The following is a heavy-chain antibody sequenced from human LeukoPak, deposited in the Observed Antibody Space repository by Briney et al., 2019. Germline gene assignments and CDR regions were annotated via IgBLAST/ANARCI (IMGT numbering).Heavy chain of an antibody. CDR2: IYYSGST. CDR1: GGSINTYY. J-gene: IGHJ4*02. Sequence: SETLSLTCTVSGGSINTYYWGWIRQSPVKGLEWIGYIYYSGSTDYNPSLKSRVTMSVDTSKNQFSLKLSSVTAADTAVYYCSRMSRQLANDYWGQGILVTVSS. CDR3: SRMSRQLANDY. V-gene: IGHV4-59*01.